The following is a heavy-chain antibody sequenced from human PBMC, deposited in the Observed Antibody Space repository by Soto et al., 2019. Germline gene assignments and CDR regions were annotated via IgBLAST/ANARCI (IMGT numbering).Heavy chain of an antibody. J-gene: IGHJ6*03. Sequence: PSETLSLTCAVYGVSFSGYYWSWIRQPPGKGLEWIGEINHSGSTNYNPSLKSRVTISVDTSKNQFSLKLSSVTAADTAVYYCARAIVVAATRPSYYYMDVWGKGTTVTVSS. D-gene: IGHD2-15*01. CDR1: GVSFSGYY. CDR2: INHSGST. V-gene: IGHV4-34*01. CDR3: ARAIVVAATRPSYYYMDV.